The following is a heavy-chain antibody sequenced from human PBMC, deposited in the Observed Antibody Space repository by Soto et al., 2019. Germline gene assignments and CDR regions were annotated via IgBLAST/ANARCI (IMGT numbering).Heavy chain of an antibody. J-gene: IGHJ2*01. V-gene: IGHV3-7*03. CDR2: IKQDGSEK. CDR3: ARLDTVTTSAAYFDL. CDR1: GFTFSSYW. Sequence: SLRLSCAASGFTFSSYWMSWVRQAPGKGLEWVANIKQDGSEKYYVDSVKGRFTISRDNAKNSLYLQMNSLRAEDTAVYYCARLDTVTTSAAYFDLWGRGTRGTVYS. D-gene: IGHD4-4*01.